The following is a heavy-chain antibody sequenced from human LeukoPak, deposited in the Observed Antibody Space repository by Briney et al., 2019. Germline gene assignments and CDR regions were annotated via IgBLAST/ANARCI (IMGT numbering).Heavy chain of an antibody. Sequence: GGSLRLSCAASGFTVSSNYMSWVRQAPGKGLEWVSVIYSGGTTYYADSVKGRFTISRDNSKNTLYLHMKSLRAEDAAVYYCAKAPVTSCRGAYCYPFDSWGQGTVVTVSS. J-gene: IGHJ4*02. V-gene: IGHV3-53*01. CDR1: GFTVSSNY. D-gene: IGHD2-21*01. CDR3: AKAPVTSCRGAYCYPFDS. CDR2: IYSGGTT.